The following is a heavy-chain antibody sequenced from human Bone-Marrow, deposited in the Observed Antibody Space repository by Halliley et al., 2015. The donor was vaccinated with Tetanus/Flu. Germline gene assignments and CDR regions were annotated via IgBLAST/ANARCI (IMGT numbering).Heavy chain of an antibody. CDR3: VRDLNGYNYEDY. D-gene: IGHD5-12*01. CDR2: VTRSSGYF. J-gene: IGHJ4*02. CDR1: GFMFSTYT. V-gene: IGHV3-21*01. Sequence: SLRLSCAASGFMFSTYTMNWVRQAPGKGLEGVASVTRSSGYFYYADSVKGRFTISRDNAQNSVYLQMNSLRVEDTAVYYCVRDLNGYNYEDYWGQGTLVTVSS.